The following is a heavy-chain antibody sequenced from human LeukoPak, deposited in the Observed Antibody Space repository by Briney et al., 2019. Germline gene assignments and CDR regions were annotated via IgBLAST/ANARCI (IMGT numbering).Heavy chain of an antibody. V-gene: IGHV4-59*01. CDR1: GGSISSYY. Sequence: SETLSLTCTVSGGSISSYYWSWIRQPPGKGLEWIGYIYYSGSTNYNPSLKSRVTISVDTSKNQFSLKLSSVTAADTAVYYCARHSYDFWSGYYGSWFDPWGQGTLVTVSS. CDR3: ARHSYDFWSGYYGSWFDP. D-gene: IGHD3-3*01. J-gene: IGHJ5*02. CDR2: IYYSGST.